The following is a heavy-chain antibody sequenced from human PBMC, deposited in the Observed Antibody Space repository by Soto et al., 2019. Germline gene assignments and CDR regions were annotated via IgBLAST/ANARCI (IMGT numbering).Heavy chain of an antibody. V-gene: IGHV3-23*01. D-gene: IGHD4-17*01. CDR1: GFSFSSNT. CDR2: VSGSGTST. CDR3: VRRWT. Sequence: EVHLLESGGGLVQPGGSLRLSCAGSGFSFSSNTMSWVRQVPGKGLEWVSSVSGSGTSTYYADSVRGRFTISRDNSKNTLYLQMNSLRGEDTAIYYCVRRWTWGQGTLVTVSS. J-gene: IGHJ4*02.